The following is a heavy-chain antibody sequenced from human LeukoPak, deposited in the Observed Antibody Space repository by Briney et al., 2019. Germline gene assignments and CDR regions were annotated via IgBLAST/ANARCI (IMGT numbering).Heavy chain of an antibody. CDR1: GGSISSYY. CDR3: ARSFDKSVAGKYYFDY. Sequence: SETLSLTCTVSGGSISSYYWSWIRQSPGKGLEWIGYIYYSGNTNYNPSLKSRVTISADTSMNQSSLKMTSVTAADTAVYYCARSFDKSVAGKYYFDYWGQGTLVTVSS. D-gene: IGHD6-19*01. V-gene: IGHV4-59*01. J-gene: IGHJ4*02. CDR2: IYYSGNT.